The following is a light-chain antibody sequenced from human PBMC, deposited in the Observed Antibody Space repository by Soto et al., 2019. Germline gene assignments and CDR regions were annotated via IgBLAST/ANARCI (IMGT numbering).Light chain of an antibody. CDR2: DAS. CDR1: QSVSSY. Sequence: EIVLTQSPATLSLSPGERATLSCRASQSVSSYLAWYQQKPGQAPRLLIYDASNRATGIPARFSGSGSGTDFPLTISSLEPEDLAFYYCQRRSNWPPPFGGGTKVEIK. J-gene: IGKJ4*01. CDR3: QRRSNWPPP. V-gene: IGKV3-11*01.